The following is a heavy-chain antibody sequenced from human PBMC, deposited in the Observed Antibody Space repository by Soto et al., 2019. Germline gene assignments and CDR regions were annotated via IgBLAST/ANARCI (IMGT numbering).Heavy chain of an antibody. CDR1: GFTLRNYA. CDR3: ASRHYYDTPRHFEY. D-gene: IGHD3-22*01. Sequence: EVQMLESGGGLVQPGGSLRLSCAASGFTLRNYAMSWVRQAAGKGLEWVSDISGTGGSTYYTDSVKGRFTISRDNSKNTLYLQMNSLGAEDTAVYYCASRHYYDTPRHFEYWGQATLVTVSS. V-gene: IGHV3-23*01. J-gene: IGHJ4*02. CDR2: ISGTGGST.